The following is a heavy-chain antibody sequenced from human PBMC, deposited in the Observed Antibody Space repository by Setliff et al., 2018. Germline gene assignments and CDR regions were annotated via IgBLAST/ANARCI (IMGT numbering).Heavy chain of an antibody. Sequence: SETLSLTCAVSGVTISNTASYWSWIRQPAGKGLEWIGHIYTSGSTNYNPSLKSRVTMSIDTSRNQFFLKVRSVTAADTAVYYCARDRGSNNSPEDFDYWGLGTLVTVSS. J-gene: IGHJ4*02. CDR1: GVTISNTASY. V-gene: IGHV4-4*07. CDR3: ARDRGSNNSPEDFDY. CDR2: IYTSGST. D-gene: IGHD1-1*01.